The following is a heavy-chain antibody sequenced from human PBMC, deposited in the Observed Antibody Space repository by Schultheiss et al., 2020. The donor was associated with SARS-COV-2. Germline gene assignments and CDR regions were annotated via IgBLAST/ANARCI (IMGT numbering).Heavy chain of an antibody. CDR1: GYTFTGYY. CDR2: INPNSGGT. D-gene: IGHD4-17*01. CDR3: ARSQDYGDYEVWYFDL. V-gene: IGHV1-2*02. J-gene: IGHJ2*01. Sequence: ASVKVSCKASGYTFTGYYMHWVRQAPGQGLEWMGWINPNSGGTNYAQKFQGRVTMTRDTSISTAYMELRSLRSDDTAVYYCARSQDYGDYEVWYFDLWGRGTLVTVSS.